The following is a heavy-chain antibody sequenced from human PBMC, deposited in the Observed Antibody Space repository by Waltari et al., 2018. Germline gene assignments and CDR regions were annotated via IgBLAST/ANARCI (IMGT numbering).Heavy chain of an antibody. CDR2: ISTSGSA. CDR3: ARETGTGYYPNYFDY. V-gene: IGHV4-4*07. D-gene: IGHD1-26*01. CDR1: GGSVTSYF. Sequence: VQLQESGPGLVKPSEPLSPPCTVSGGSVTSYFWGWVRQPAGKGLEWVGRISTSGSANYSPSLESRVTMSVDRSENQVSLNLHSVTAADTAIYYCARETGTGYYPNYFDYWGQGTPVTVSS. J-gene: IGHJ4*02.